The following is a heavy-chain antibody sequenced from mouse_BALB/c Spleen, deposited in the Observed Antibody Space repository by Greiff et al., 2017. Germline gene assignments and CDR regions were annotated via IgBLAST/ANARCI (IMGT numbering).Heavy chain of an antibody. CDR2: ISSGGGST. V-gene: IGHV5-12-1*01. CDR3: ARQGYYAPFAY. CDR1: GFAFSSYD. D-gene: IGHD2-1*01. J-gene: IGHJ3*01. Sequence: EVQLVESGGGLVKPGGSLKLSCAASGFAFSSYDMSWVRQTPEKRLEWVAYISSGGGSTYYPDTVKGRFTISRDNAKNTLYLQMSSLKSEDTAMYYCARQGYYAPFAYWGQGTLVTVSA.